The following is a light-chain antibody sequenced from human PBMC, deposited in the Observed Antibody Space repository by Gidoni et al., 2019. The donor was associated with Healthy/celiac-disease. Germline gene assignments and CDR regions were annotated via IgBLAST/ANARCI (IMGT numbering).Light chain of an antibody. J-gene: IGLJ2*01. CDR1: SSDVGGYNS. Sequence: QSALTQPASGSGAPGQSITISCTGSSSDVGGYNSVSWYQQHPGKAPKLMIYDVSNRPSGVSTRFSGSTSGNTASLTISGLQAEDEADYYCSSYTSSSSLAVFGGGPKLTVL. CDR3: SSYTSSSSLAV. CDR2: DVS. V-gene: IGLV2-14*01.